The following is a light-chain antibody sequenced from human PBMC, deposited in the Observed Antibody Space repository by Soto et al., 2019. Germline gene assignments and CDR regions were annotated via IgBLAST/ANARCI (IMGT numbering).Light chain of an antibody. Sequence: DTQMTQSPSSLSAPVGDRGTITCRASQSISRYLNWYQQRQGKAPKXIIYAASNLQIGVPSRFSGSGFGTELTITISSLQSEDFAVYYCQQYNDWPRTFGQGTKVDIK. CDR2: AAS. CDR3: QQYNDWPRT. J-gene: IGKJ1*01. CDR1: QSISRY. V-gene: IGKV1-39*01.